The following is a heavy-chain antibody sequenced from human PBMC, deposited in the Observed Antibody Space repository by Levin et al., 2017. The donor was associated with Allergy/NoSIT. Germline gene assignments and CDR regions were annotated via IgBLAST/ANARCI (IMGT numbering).Heavy chain of an antibody. CDR1: GFTFNNYA. D-gene: IGHD3-3*01. CDR3: ARQLGNFWSGYNYFDY. V-gene: IGHV3-23*01. J-gene: IGHJ4*02. CDR2: IINSGVGT. Sequence: PGGSLRLSCAASGFTFNNYAMSWVRQAPGKGLEWVSAIINSGVGTYYADSVKGRFTISRDNAKNSLYLHMNSLRAEDTAVYYCARQLGNFWSGYNYFDYWGQGTLVTVSS.